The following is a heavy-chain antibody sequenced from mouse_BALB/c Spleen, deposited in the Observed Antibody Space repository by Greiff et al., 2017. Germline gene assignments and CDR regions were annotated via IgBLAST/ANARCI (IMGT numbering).Heavy chain of an antibody. J-gene: IGHJ4*01. V-gene: IGHV1-14*01. Sequence: VQLKQSGPELVKPGASVKMSCTASGYTFTSYVMHWVKQKPGQGLEWIGYINPYNDGTKYNEKFKGKATLTSDKSSSTAYMELSSLTSEDSAVYYCAREGGNGAMDYWGQGTSVTVSS. CDR1: GYTFTSYV. D-gene: IGHD2-1*01. CDR3: AREGGNGAMDY. CDR2: INPYNDGT.